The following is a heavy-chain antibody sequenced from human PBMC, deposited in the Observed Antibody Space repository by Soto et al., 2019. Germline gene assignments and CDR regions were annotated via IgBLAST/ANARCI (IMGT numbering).Heavy chain of an antibody. V-gene: IGHV4-59*08. CDR2: SYYSGST. D-gene: IGHD6-19*01. Sequence: QVQLQESGPGLVKPSETLSLTCTVSGGSISSYYWSWIRQPPGKGLKWIGYSYYSGSTNYNPSLKGRVTISVDTSKNQFSLKLSSVTAADTAVYYCARGSSGWFDYWGQGALVTVSS. CDR3: ARGSSGWFDY. CDR1: GGSISSYY. J-gene: IGHJ4*02.